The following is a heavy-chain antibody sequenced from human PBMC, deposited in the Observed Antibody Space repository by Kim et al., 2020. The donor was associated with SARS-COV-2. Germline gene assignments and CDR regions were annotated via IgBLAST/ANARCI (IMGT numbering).Heavy chain of an antibody. CDR3: ARRYTTSSPLPYALDV. V-gene: IGHV5-51*01. Sequence: GESLKISCEGSGYSFTSYWIGWVRQTPGKGLEWMGTIYPADSDTRYSPSFQGQVTISADKSFNTAYLQWSSLKASDTAIYYCARRYTTSSPLPYALDVWG. D-gene: IGHD6-6*01. J-gene: IGHJ3*01. CDR1: GYSFTSYW. CDR2: IYPADSDT.